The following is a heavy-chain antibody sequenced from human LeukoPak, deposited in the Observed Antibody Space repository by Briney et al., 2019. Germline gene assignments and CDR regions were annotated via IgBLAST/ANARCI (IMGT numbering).Heavy chain of an antibody. Sequence: SETLSLTCAVYGGSFSGYYWSWIRQPPGKGLEWIGEINHSGSTNYNPSLKSRVTISVDKSKNQFSLKLSSVTAADTAVYYCARVAGGLRFLEWLPRSHYYGMDVWGQGTTVTVSS. CDR2: INHSGST. CDR1: GGSFSGYY. J-gene: IGHJ6*02. V-gene: IGHV4-34*01. D-gene: IGHD3-3*01. CDR3: ARVAGGLRFLEWLPRSHYYGMDV.